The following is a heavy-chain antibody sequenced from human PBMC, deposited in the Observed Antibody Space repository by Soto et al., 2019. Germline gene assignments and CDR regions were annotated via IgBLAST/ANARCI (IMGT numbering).Heavy chain of an antibody. CDR3: AREAIVAGATTGMDV. D-gene: IGHD1-26*01. V-gene: IGHV1-69*13. J-gene: IGHJ6*02. Sequence: ASVKVSCKASGGTFSSYAISWVRQAPGQGLEWMGGIIPIFGTANYAQKFQGRVTITADESTSTAYMELSSLRSEDTAVYYCAREAIVAGATTGMDVWGQGTMVTVSS. CDR1: GGTFSSYA. CDR2: IIPIFGTA.